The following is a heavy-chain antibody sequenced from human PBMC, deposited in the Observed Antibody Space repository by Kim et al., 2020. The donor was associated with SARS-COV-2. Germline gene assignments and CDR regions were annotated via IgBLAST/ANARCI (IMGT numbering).Heavy chain of an antibody. D-gene: IGHD5-12*01. V-gene: IGHV4-34*01. CDR3: ARGDGYNRRGLDY. Sequence: YNPSLKSRVTISVDTSKNQFSLKLSSVTAADTAVYYCARGDGYNRRGLDYWGQGTLVTVSS. J-gene: IGHJ4*02.